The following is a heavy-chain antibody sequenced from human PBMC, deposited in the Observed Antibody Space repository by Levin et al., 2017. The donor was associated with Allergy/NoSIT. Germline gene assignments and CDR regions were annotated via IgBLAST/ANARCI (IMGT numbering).Heavy chain of an antibody. CDR1: GGTFSSYA. CDR2: IIPIFGTA. V-gene: IGHV1-69*01. D-gene: IGHD2-21*02. J-gene: IGHJ6*02. Sequence: KISCKASGGTFSSYAISWVRQAPGQGLEWMGGIIPIFGTANYAQKFQGRVTITADESTSTAYMELSSLRSEDTAVYYCARGVVVTNYYYYGMDVWGQGTTVTVSS. CDR3: ARGVVVTNYYYYGMDV.